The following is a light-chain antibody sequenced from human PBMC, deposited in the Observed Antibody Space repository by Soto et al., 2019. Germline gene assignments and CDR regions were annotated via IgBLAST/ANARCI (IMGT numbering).Light chain of an antibody. V-gene: IGLV1-40*01. CDR2: GNS. CDR1: SSNIGAGYD. CDR3: QSYDSSLSGVX. Sequence: QSVLTQPPSVSGAPGQRVTISCTGSSSNIGAGYDVHWYQQLPGTAPKLLIYGNSNRPSGVPDRFSGSKSGTSASLAITGLQAEDEADYYCQSYDSSLSGVXXGGGXKLTV. J-gene: IGLJ2*01.